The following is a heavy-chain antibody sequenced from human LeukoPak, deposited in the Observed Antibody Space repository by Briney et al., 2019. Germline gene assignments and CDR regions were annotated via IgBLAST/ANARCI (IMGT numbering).Heavy chain of an antibody. D-gene: IGHD3-3*01. Sequence: TSETLSLTCTVSGGSISSYYWSWIRQPAGKGLEWIGRIYTSGSTNYNPSLKSRVTMSVDTSKNQFSLKLSSVTAADTAVYYCARGNDFWSGLDVWSYYFDYWGQGTLVTVSS. CDR2: IYTSGST. CDR3: ARGNDFWSGLDVWSYYFDY. CDR1: GGSISSYY. V-gene: IGHV4-4*07. J-gene: IGHJ4*02.